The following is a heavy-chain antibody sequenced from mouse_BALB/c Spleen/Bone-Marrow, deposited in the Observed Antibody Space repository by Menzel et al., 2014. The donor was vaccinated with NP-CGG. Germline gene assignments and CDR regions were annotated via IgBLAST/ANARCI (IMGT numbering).Heavy chain of an antibody. CDR2: ISPSNGRT. Sequence: QVQLQQSGAELVKPGASVRLSCKASGYSFTTYWIHWVKQRPGQGLEWIGEISPSNGRTNYNEKFESKATLTVDKSSSTAYMQLSSLTSEDSAVYYCARYDGPAWFAYWGQGTLVTVSA. J-gene: IGHJ3*01. CDR1: GYSFTTYW. CDR3: ARYDGPAWFAY. D-gene: IGHD2-3*01. V-gene: IGHV1S81*02.